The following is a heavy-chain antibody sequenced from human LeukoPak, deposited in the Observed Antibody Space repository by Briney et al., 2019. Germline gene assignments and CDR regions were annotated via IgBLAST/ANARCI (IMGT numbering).Heavy chain of an antibody. CDR2: ISYDGNSK. J-gene: IGHJ4*02. CDR1: GFTFSNYG. V-gene: IGHV3-30*18. D-gene: IGHD2-15*01. Sequence: GGSLRLSCATSGFTFSNYGIHWVRQAPGKGLEWVAVISYDGNSKYYADSVKGRFTISRDNSKNTLFLQMNSLRAEDTAVYYCAKGVDYCSGGSCPADYWGPGTLVTVSS. CDR3: AKGVDYCSGGSCPADY.